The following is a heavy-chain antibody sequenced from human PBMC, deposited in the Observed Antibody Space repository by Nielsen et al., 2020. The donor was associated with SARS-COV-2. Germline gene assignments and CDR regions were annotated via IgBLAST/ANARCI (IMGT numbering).Heavy chain of an antibody. CDR3: ARKGYSPWGNWFDP. V-gene: IGHV3-33*01. Sequence: GESLKISCAASGFTFSSYGMHWVRQAPGKGLEWVAVIWYDGSIKYYADSVKGRFTISRDISKNAVYLQMNSLRAEDTATYYCARKGYSPWGNWFDPWGQGTLVTASS. CDR2: IWYDGSIK. CDR1: GFTFSSYG. D-gene: IGHD1-26*01. J-gene: IGHJ5*02.